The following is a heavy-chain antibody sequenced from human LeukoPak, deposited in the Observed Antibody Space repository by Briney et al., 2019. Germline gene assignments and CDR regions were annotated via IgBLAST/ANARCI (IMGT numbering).Heavy chain of an antibody. D-gene: IGHD3-10*02. J-gene: IGHJ4*02. CDR3: ARSTGSTMFIDY. CDR1: GGSFSGYY. CDR2: INHRGDT. V-gene: IGHV4-34*01. Sequence: SETLSLTCAVYGGSFSGYYWSWIRQPPGKGLEWIGEINHRGDTNYNPSLKSRVTLSVDTSNNQFSLKLSSMAAAGTAVYYCARSTGSTMFIDYWGQGTLVTVSS.